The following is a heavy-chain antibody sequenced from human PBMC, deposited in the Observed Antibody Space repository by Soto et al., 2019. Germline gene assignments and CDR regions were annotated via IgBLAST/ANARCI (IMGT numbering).Heavy chain of an antibody. Sequence: GESLKISCKGSGYSFTSYWISWVRQMPGKGPEWMGRIDPSDSYTNYSPSFQGHVTISADKSISTAYLQWSSLKASDTAMYYCARHLLLYSSGSYSPYYYGMDVWGQGTTVTVSS. CDR1: GYSFTSYW. V-gene: IGHV5-10-1*01. J-gene: IGHJ6*02. CDR3: ARHLLLYSSGSYSPYYYGMDV. CDR2: IDPSDSYT. D-gene: IGHD3-10*01.